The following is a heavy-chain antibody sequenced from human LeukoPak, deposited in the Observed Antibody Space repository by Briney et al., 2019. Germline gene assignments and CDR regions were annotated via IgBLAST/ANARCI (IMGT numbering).Heavy chain of an antibody. V-gene: IGHV1-69*05. CDR3: ARSSAIAAVKNYFDY. J-gene: IGHJ4*02. D-gene: IGHD6-13*01. CDR1: GGTFSSYA. Sequence: ASVKVSCKASGGTFSSYAISWVRQAPGQGLEWMGGIIPIFGTANYAQKFQGRVTITTDESTSTAYMELSNLRSEDTAVYYCARSSAIAAVKNYFDYWGQGTLVTVSS. CDR2: IIPIFGTA.